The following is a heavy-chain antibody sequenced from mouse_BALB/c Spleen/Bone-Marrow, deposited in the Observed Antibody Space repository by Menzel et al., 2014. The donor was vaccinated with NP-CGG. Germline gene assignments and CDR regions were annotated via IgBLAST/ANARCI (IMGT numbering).Heavy chain of an antibody. Sequence: VQLQESGAELVRPGTSVKVSCEASGYAFTYYLIEWIKQRPGQGLEWIGVINPGSGVTNYNEKFKGKATLTADKSSSTAYMQLSSLTSDDSAVYFCAGRDYRYDVGPFDYWGQGTTLTVSS. CDR1: GYAFTYYL. J-gene: IGHJ2*01. V-gene: IGHV1-54*01. CDR2: INPGSGVT. D-gene: IGHD2-14*01. CDR3: AGRDYRYDVGPFDY.